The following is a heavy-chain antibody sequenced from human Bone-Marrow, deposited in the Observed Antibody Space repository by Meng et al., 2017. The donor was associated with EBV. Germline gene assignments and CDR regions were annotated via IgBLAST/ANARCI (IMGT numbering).Heavy chain of an antibody. V-gene: IGHV1-2*06. Sequence: VRWWQFGAEGKKPGASVKVSSKASGYTFTGYYMYWVRQAPGQGLEWMGRINPNSGGTNYAQKFQGRVTMTRDTSISTAYMELSRLRSDDTAVYYCARDLVRGVYNWFDPWGQGTLVTVSS. J-gene: IGHJ5*02. CDR2: INPNSGGT. CDR3: ARDLVRGVYNWFDP. D-gene: IGHD3-10*01. CDR1: GYTFTGYY.